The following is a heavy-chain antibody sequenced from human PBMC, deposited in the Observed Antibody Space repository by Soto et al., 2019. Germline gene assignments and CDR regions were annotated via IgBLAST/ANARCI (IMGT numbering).Heavy chain of an antibody. J-gene: IGHJ5*02. CDR2: INGGDDSE. Sequence: SGGSLRLSCAVSGFTFRSSPMSWVLQATGKGLEWVSGINGGDDSEHYVDSVRGRFTIIRDNSKNLLLLQMNSLRAEDTAVYYCAKDRGIAAAGTNWFDPWGQGTLVTVSS. V-gene: IGHV3-23*01. D-gene: IGHD6-13*01. CDR3: AKDRGIAAAGTNWFDP. CDR1: GFTFRSSP.